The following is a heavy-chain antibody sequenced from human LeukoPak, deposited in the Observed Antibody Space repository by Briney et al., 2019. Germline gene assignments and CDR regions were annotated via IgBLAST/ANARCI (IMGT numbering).Heavy chain of an antibody. J-gene: IGHJ6*02. CDR1: GFTFSSYS. CDR2: ISSSSSYI. D-gene: IGHD3-10*01. CDR3: ARALVLLWFGEEDYGMDV. V-gene: IGHV3-21*01. Sequence: GGSLRLSCAASGFTFSSYSMNWVRPAPGKGLERVSSISSSSSYIYYADTVKGRFTISRDNAKNSLYLQMNSLRAEDTAVYYCARALVLLWFGEEDYGMDVWSQGTTVTVSS.